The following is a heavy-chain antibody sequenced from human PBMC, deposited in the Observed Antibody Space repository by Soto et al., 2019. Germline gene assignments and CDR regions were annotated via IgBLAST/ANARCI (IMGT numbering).Heavy chain of an antibody. D-gene: IGHD3-3*01. J-gene: IGHJ4*02. CDR2: ISGSGGST. Sequence: GGSLRLSCAASGFTFSSYAMSWVRQAPGKGLEWVSAISGSGGSTYYADSVKGRFTISRDNSKNTLYLQMNSLRAEDTAVYYCAKDLPVNYDFWSSPWTPEWLILDYWGQGTLVTVSS. CDR3: AKDLPVNYDFWSSPWTPEWLILDY. CDR1: GFTFSSYA. V-gene: IGHV3-23*01.